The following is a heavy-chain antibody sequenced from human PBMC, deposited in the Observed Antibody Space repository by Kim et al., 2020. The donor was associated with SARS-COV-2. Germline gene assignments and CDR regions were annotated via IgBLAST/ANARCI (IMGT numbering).Heavy chain of an antibody. D-gene: IGHD3-22*01. J-gene: IGHJ4*02. Sequence: SETLSLTCTVSGGSISSGGYYWSWIRQHPGKGLEWIGYIYYSGSTYYNPSLKSRVTISVDTSKNQFSLKLSSVTAADTAVYYCAAQKYDSSGYYYISQGGQFDYWGQGTLVTVSS. V-gene: IGHV4-31*03. CDR3: AAQKYDSSGYYYISQGGQFDY. CDR2: IYYSGST. CDR1: GGSISSGGYY.